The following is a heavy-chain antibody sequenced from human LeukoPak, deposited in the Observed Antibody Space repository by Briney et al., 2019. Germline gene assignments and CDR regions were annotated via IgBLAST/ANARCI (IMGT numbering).Heavy chain of an antibody. CDR2: ISSSSSYI. CDR1: GFTFSSYN. J-gene: IGHJ6*02. D-gene: IGHD3-22*01. CDR3: ARDFWTDYYDSSGYYYPKGLYYGMDV. Sequence: GGSLRLSCAASGFTFSSYNMNWVRQAPGKGLEWVSSISSSSSYIYYADSVKGRFTISRDNAKNSLYLQMNSLRAEDTAVYYCARDFWTDYYDSSGYYYPKGLYYGMDVWGQGTTVTVSS. V-gene: IGHV3-21*01.